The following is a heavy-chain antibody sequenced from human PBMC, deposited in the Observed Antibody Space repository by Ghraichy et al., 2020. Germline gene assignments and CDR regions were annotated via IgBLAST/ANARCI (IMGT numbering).Heavy chain of an antibody. CDR3: AVVAHYDFWSGDYWFDP. J-gene: IGHJ5*02. D-gene: IGHD3-3*01. CDR1: AGSITGYY. CDR2: ISYTGRT. Sequence: ESLNISCTVSAGSITGYYWTWIRQAPGKGLEWIGYISYTGRTNSNPSLKSRVAMSVDTSKNQFSLKLTSVASADTAIYYCAVVAHYDFWSGDYWFDPWGQGTLVTVSS. V-gene: IGHV4-59*01.